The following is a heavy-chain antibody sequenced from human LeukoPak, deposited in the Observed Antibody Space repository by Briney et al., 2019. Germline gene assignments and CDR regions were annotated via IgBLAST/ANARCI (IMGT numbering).Heavy chain of an antibody. CDR1: GYTFTSYY. CDR2: INPSGGST. CDR3: ARDRGSGSYYRRFWFDP. Sequence: ASVKVSCKASGYTFTSYYMHWVRQAPGQGLEWMGIINPSGGSTSYAQMFQGRVTMTRDTSTGTVYMELSSLRSEDTAVYYCARDRGSGSYYRRFWFDPWGQGTLVTVSS. J-gene: IGHJ5*02. V-gene: IGHV1-46*01. D-gene: IGHD1-26*01.